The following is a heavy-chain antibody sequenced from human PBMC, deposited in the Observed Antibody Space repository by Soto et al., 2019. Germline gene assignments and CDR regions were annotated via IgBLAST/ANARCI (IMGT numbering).Heavy chain of an antibody. CDR3: ARADDGAEFDY. CDR2: IYYSGST. Sequence: PSETLSLSCTVSGGSISSYYWSWIRQPPGKGLEWIGYIYYSGSTNYNPSLKSRVTISVDTSKNQFSLKLSSVTAADTAVYYCARADDGAEFDYWGQGTLVTVSS. J-gene: IGHJ4*02. V-gene: IGHV4-59*01. D-gene: IGHD4-17*01. CDR1: GGSISSYY.